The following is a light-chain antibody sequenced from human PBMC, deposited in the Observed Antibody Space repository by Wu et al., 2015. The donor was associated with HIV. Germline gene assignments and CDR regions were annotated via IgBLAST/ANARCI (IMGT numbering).Light chain of an antibody. CDR1: QSVGSD. J-gene: IGKJ2*01. CDR3: QQYNNHLYT. Sequence: EIVMTQSPATLSVSPGKRATLSCRASQSVGSDLAWYQQKPGQAPRLLVYRASTRATGVPARFSGSGSGTEFTLTISSLQPDDFATYHCQQYNNHLYTFGLGDQAGDQ. V-gene: IGKV3-15*01. CDR2: RAS.